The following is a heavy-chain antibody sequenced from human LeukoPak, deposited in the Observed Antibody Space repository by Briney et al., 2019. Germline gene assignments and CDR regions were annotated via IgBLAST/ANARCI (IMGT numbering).Heavy chain of an antibody. CDR2: ISSSSSYI. J-gene: IGHJ6*02. CDR3: AKDSQYRVVRGAVGVYYYYGMDV. V-gene: IGHV3-21*04. Sequence: GGSLRLSCAASGFTFSSYSMNWVRQAPGKGLEWVSSISSSSSYIYYADSVKGRFTISRDNAKNSLYLQMNSLRAEDTALYYCAKDSQYRVVRGAVGVYYYYGMDVWGQGTTVTVSS. D-gene: IGHD3-10*01. CDR1: GFTFSSYS.